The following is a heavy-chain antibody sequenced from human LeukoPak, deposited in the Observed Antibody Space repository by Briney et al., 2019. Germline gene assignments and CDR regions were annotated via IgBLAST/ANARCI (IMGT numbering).Heavy chain of an antibody. D-gene: IGHD3-16*01. CDR1: GFTFSSYW. J-gene: IGHJ6*02. V-gene: IGHV3-74*01. CDR2: INSDGSST. Sequence: GGSLRLSCAASGFTFSSYWMHWVRQAPGKGLVWVSRINSDGSSTSYADSVKGRFTISRDNAKNTLYLQMNSLRAEDTAVYYCAGFWGYYYGMDVWGQGTAVTVSS. CDR3: AGFWGYYYGMDV.